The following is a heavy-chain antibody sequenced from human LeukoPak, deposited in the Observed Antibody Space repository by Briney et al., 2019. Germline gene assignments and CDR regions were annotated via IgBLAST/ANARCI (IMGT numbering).Heavy chain of an antibody. V-gene: IGHV4-4*07. CDR1: GASISSYY. D-gene: IGHD2-2*01. CDR2: MSTSGST. CDR3: ARDPSLVPARTIDAFDI. J-gene: IGHJ3*02. Sequence: SETLSLTCTVSGASISSYYWSWIRQPARKGLEWIGRMSTSGSTTYNPSLKSRVTMSVDTSKNQFSLRLTSVTAADTAVYYCARDPSLVPARTIDAFDIWGQGTMVTVSS.